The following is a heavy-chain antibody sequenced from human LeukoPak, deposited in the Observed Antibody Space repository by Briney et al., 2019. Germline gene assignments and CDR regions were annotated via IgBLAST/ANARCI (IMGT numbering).Heavy chain of an antibody. CDR3: ARLSPAAGTEMPPHFDY. D-gene: IGHD6-13*01. CDR2: IYYSGST. J-gene: IGHJ4*02. V-gene: IGHV4-4*02. CDR1: GGSISSSNW. Sequence: SETLSLTCAVSGGSISSSNWWSWVRQPPGKGLEWIGEIYYSGSTNYNPSLKSRVTISVDKSKDQFSLKLSSVTAADTAVYYCARLSPAAGTEMPPHFDYWGQGTLVTVSS.